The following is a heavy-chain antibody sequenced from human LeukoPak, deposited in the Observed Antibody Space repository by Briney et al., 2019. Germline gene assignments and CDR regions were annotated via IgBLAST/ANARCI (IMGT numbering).Heavy chain of an antibody. CDR1: DGSISSGGYY. D-gene: IGHD6-13*01. J-gene: IGHJ4*02. CDR3: AREPIAAAGTQIDY. Sequence: SQTLSLTCTVSDGSISSGGYYWSWIRQPPGEGLEWIGYIYHSGSTYYNPSLKSRVTISVDRSKNQFSLKLSSVTAADTAVYYCAREPIAAAGTQIDYWGQGTLVTVSS. V-gene: IGHV4-30-2*01. CDR2: IYHSGST.